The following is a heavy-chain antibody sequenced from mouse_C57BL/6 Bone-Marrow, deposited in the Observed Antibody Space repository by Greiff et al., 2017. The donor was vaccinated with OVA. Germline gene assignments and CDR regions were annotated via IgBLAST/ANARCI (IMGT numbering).Heavy chain of an antibody. D-gene: IGHD1-1*01. V-gene: IGHV1-69*01. CDR3: ARSPLLLRYAMDY. Sequence: QLKQPGAELVMPGASVKLSCKASGYTFTSYWMHWVKQRPGQGLEWIGEIDPSDSYTNYNQKFKGKSTLTVDKSSSTAYMQLSSLTSEDSAVYYCARSPLLLRYAMDYWGQGTSVTVSS. J-gene: IGHJ4*01. CDR1: GYTFTSYW. CDR2: IDPSDSYT.